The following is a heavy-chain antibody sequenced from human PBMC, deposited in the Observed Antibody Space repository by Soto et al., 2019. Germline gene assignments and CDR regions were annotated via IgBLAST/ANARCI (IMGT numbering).Heavy chain of an antibody. Sequence: SETLSLTCAVSGGSFTSNNWWTWVRQPPGQGLEWIGEIYRTGSTNYNPSLKSRVTISLDKSENQFSLKVTSLTAADTAVYYCASRDPGNSVDYSGQGTLVTVYS. V-gene: IGHV4-4*02. CDR3: ASRDPGNSVDY. D-gene: IGHD5-12*01. CDR2: IYRTGST. CDR1: GGSFTSNNW. J-gene: IGHJ4*02.